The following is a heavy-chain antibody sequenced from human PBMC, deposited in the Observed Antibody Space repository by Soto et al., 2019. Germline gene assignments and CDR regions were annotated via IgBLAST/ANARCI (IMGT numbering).Heavy chain of an antibody. CDR3: ARVPDY. Sequence: PSETLSLTCAVYGGSFSGYYWSWIRQPPGKGLEWIGEINHSGSTYYNPSLKSRVTISEDTSKNQFSLKLSSVTAADTAVYYCARVPDYWGQGTLVTVS. V-gene: IGHV4-34*01. CDR1: GGSFSGYY. CDR2: INHSGST. J-gene: IGHJ4*02. D-gene: IGHD2-2*01.